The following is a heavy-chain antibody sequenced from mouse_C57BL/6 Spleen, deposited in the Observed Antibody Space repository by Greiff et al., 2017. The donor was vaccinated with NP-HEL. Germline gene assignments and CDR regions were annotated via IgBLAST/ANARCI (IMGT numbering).Heavy chain of an antibody. D-gene: IGHD3-2*02. CDR2: IYPGDGDT. CDR3: AKPQTAQSTGFAY. Sequence: QVQLQQSGPELVQPGASVKISCTASGYAFSSSWMNWVQQRPGKGLEWIGRIYPGDGDTNYNGKFKCKATLTADKSSSTAYMQPISLTSEDSAVYFCAKPQTAQSTGFAYWGQGTLVTVSA. J-gene: IGHJ3*01. V-gene: IGHV1-82*01. CDR1: GYAFSSSW.